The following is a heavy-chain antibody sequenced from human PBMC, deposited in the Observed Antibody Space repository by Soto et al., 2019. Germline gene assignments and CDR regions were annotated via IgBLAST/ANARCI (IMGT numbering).Heavy chain of an antibody. CDR2: ISSSGGTI. CDR1: GFTFSDYY. J-gene: IGHJ4*02. Sequence: PGGSLRLSCAASGFTFSDYYMSWIRQAPGKGLEWLSYISSSGGTIYYADSVKGRFTISRDNAKNSLYLQMDSLRAEDTAVYYFARVGCVGGTCYSFTLSYWGQGTLVTVSS. D-gene: IGHD2-21*02. CDR3: ARVGCVGGTCYSFTLSY. V-gene: IGHV3-11*01.